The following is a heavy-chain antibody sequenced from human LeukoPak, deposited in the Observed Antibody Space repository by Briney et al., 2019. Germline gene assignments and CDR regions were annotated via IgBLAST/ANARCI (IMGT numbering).Heavy chain of an antibody. CDR3: ARDTVIPYSQVGTTKD. CDR1: GFTFSSYW. CDR2: IKQDGSEK. V-gene: IGHV3-7*01. D-gene: IGHD1-26*01. Sequence: GGSLRLSCAASGFTFSSYWMSWVRQAPGKGLEWVANIKQDGSEKYYVDSVKGRFTISRDNAKNSLYLQMNSLRAEDTAVYYCARDTVIPYSQVGTTKDWGQGTLVTVSS. J-gene: IGHJ4*02.